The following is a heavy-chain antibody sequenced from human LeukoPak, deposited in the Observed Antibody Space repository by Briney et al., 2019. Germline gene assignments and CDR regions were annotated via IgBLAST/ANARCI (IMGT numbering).Heavy chain of an antibody. CDR3: ARDRCSGGSCYSSFRRWFDP. CDR2: MYHSGGT. Sequence: PSETLSLTCTVSGGSINTYYWSWIRQPPGKGLEWIGYMYHSGGTNYNPSLKSRVTISVDTSKNQFSLRLRSVTAADTAVYYCARDRCSGGSCYSSFRRWFDPWGQGTLVTVSS. J-gene: IGHJ5*02. D-gene: IGHD2-15*01. CDR1: GGSINTYY. V-gene: IGHV4-59*12.